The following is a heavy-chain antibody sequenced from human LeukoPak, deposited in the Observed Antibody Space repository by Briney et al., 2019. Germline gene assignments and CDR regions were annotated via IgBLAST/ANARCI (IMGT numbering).Heavy chain of an antibody. J-gene: IGHJ4*02. D-gene: IGHD2-15*01. Sequence: GESLKISCKGSGYSFISYWIGWVRQMPGKGLEWMGIIYPGDSDTRYSPSFQGQVTISADKSISTAYLQWSSLKASDTAMYYCARRFRYCSGGSCYGDYFDYWGQGTLVTVSS. V-gene: IGHV5-51*01. CDR3: ARRFRYCSGGSCYGDYFDY. CDR2: IYPGDSDT. CDR1: GYSFISYW.